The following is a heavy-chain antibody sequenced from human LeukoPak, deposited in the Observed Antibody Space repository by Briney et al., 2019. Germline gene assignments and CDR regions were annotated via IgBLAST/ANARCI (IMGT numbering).Heavy chain of an antibody. CDR1: GFTFSGSA. Sequence: GGSLRLSCAASGFTFSGSAMHWVRQAPGKGLEWVSSISSSSSYIYYADSVKGRFTISRDNAKNSLYLQMNSLRAEDTAVYYCARDEVDAGERWFDPWGQRTLVTVSS. CDR2: ISSSSSYI. CDR3: ARDEVDAGERWFDP. D-gene: IGHD3-10*01. V-gene: IGHV3-21*01. J-gene: IGHJ5*02.